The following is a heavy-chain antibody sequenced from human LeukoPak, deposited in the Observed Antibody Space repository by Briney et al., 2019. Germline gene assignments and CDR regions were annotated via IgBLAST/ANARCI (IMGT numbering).Heavy chain of an antibody. D-gene: IGHD3-22*01. CDR3: ARVAVHSSGYYPEYYFDY. CDR1: GFTFSSYW. J-gene: IGHJ4*02. Sequence: GGSLRLSCAASGFTFSSYWMHWVRQAPGKGRVWVSRINTDGSSTSYADSVKGRFTISRDNAKNTLYLQMNSLRAEDTAVYYCARVAVHSSGYYPEYYFDYWGQGTLVTVSS. CDR2: INTDGSST. V-gene: IGHV3-74*01.